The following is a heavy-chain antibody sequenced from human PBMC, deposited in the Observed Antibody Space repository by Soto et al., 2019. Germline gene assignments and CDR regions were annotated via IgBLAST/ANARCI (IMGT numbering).Heavy chain of an antibody. D-gene: IGHD3-22*01. V-gene: IGHV1-8*02. Sequence: GASVKVSCKASGYTFTSYYIHWVRQATGQGLEWMGWMNPNSGNTGYAQKFQGRVTMTRNTSINTAYMELSSLRSEDTAVYYCATGYMGYYDAFDIWGQGTMVTVSS. CDR1: GYTFTSYY. CDR3: ATGYMGYYDAFDI. J-gene: IGHJ3*02. CDR2: MNPNSGNT.